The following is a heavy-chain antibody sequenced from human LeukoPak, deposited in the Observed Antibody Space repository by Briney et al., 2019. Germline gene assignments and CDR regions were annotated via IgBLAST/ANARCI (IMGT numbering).Heavy chain of an antibody. Sequence: GGSLRLSCAASGFTFNRYWMSWVRQVPRKGLEWVANIKQGGGEIYYVDSVKGRFAISRDNAKSSLYLQMNGLRPEDTAVYYCARDKGDYHTSGSLFAFGGQGTLVTVSS. J-gene: IGHJ4*02. CDR2: IKQGGGEI. D-gene: IGHD3-22*01. V-gene: IGHV3-7*03. CDR1: GFTFNRYW. CDR3: ARDKGDYHTSGSLFAF.